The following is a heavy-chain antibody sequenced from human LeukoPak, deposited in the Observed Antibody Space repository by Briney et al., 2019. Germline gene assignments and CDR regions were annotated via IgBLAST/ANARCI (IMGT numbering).Heavy chain of an antibody. V-gene: IGHV3-33*01. D-gene: IGHD1-1*01. CDR2: IWFDGSNK. J-gene: IGHJ4*02. CDR3: VRDPSGSGFAFDS. CDR1: GFIFSNDA. Sequence: GGSLRLSCAASGFIFSNDAMHWVRQAPDKGLEWVAFIWFDGSNKHYADSVKGRFTISRDNSEDTLYLQMNSLRAEDTAVYYCVRDPSGSGFAFDSWGQGALVTVSS.